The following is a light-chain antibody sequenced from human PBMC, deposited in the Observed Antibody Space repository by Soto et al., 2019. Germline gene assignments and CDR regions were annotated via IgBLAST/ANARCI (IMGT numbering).Light chain of an antibody. CDR1: QAIAKY. Sequence: DIQMTQSPSSLSASVGDRVTITCQASQAIAKYLNWCQQKPGKAPNLLIYDASNLKTGVPPRFSGSGSGTNFTFTISGLQPEDIATYYCQQYDNLVFTFGPGTKVDF. CDR2: DAS. J-gene: IGKJ3*01. V-gene: IGKV1-33*01. CDR3: QQYDNLVFT.